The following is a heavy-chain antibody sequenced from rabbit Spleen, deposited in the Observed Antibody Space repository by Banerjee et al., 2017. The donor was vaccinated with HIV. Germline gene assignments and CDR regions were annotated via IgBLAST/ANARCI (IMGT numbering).Heavy chain of an antibody. CDR1: GFSFSSNI. J-gene: IGHJ4*01. Sequence: QEQLVESGGGLVQPEGSLTLTCKASGFSFSSNIMCWVRQAPGKRPEWIACIYNGDGSTYYASWAKGRFTISKTSSTTVALQMNSLTAADTATYFCARYDDYGDPFNLWGQGTLVTVS. D-gene: IGHD2-1*01. CDR3: ARYDDYGDPFNL. CDR2: IYNGDGST. V-gene: IGHV1S47*01.